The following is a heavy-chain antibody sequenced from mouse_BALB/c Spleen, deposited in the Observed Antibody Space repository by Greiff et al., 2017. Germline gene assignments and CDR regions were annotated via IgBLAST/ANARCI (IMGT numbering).Heavy chain of an antibody. CDR2: INSNGGST. J-gene: IGHJ4*01. CDR3: AREGELGAMDY. V-gene: IGHV5-6-3*01. CDR1: GFTFSSYG. Sequence: EVKLMESGGGLVQPGGSLKLSCAASGFTFSSYGMSWVRQTPDKRLELVATINSNGGSTYYPDSVKGRFTISRDNAKNTLYLQMSSLKSEDTAMYYCAREGELGAMDYWGQGTSVTVSS.